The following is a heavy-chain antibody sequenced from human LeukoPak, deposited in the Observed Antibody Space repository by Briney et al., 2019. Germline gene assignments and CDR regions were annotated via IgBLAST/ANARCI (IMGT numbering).Heavy chain of an antibody. J-gene: IGHJ4*02. V-gene: IGHV3-33*08. Sequence: PGGSLRLSCTVAGFTVSSNYMSWVRQAPGKGLEWVAVIWYDGSNKYYADSVKGRFTISRDNSKNTLYLQMNSLRAEDTAVYYCARDGELPADYWGQGTLVTVSS. CDR1: GFTVSSNY. D-gene: IGHD1-26*01. CDR3: ARDGELPADY. CDR2: IWYDGSNK.